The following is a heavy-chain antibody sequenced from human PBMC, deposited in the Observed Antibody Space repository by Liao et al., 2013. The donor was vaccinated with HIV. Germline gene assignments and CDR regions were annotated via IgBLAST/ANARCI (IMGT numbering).Heavy chain of an antibody. V-gene: IGHV4-61*02. D-gene: IGHD2-2*01. J-gene: IGHJ3*02. Sequence: QVQLQESGPGLVKPSXTLSLTCTVSGGSISSGSSYWSWIRQPAGKGLEWIGRIYTSGSTNYNPSLKSRVTISVDTSKNQFSLKLTSVTAADTAVYYCARVGKHCSSNTCYSLYAFDIWGLRTNVTVTS. CDR3: ARVGKHCSSNTCYSLYAFDI. CDR1: GGSISSGSSY. CDR2: IYTSGST.